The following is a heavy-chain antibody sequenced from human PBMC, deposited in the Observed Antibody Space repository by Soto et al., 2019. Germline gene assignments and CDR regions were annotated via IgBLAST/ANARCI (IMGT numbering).Heavy chain of an antibody. Sequence: LRLSCAASGFTFSSYWMSWVRQAPGKGLEWVANIKQDGSEKYYVDSVKGRFTISRDNAKNSLYLQMNSLRAEDTAVYYCAKRTYYDFWSGPYYYGMDVWGQGTTVTVSS. D-gene: IGHD3-3*01. CDR1: GFTFSSYW. J-gene: IGHJ6*02. V-gene: IGHV3-7*01. CDR3: AKRTYYDFWSGPYYYGMDV. CDR2: IKQDGSEK.